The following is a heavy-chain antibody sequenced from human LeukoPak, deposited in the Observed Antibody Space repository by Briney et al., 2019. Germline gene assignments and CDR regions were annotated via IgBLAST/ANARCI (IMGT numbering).Heavy chain of an antibody. V-gene: IGHV1-69*05. CDR2: IIPIFGTA. Sequence: ASVKVSCKASRGTFSSYAISWVRQAPGQGLEWVGRIIPIFGTANYAQKFQGRVTITTDESTSTAYMELSSLRSEDTAVYYCARGGRYFDWPYFDYWGQGTLVTVSS. CDR1: RGTFSSYA. J-gene: IGHJ4*02. D-gene: IGHD3-9*01. CDR3: ARGGRYFDWPYFDY.